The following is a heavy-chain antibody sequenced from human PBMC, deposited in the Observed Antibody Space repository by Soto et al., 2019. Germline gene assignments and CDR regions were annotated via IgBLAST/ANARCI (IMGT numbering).Heavy chain of an antibody. CDR1: GFTFSSYW. J-gene: IGHJ6*02. CDR3: AIIAASGRGWDV. D-gene: IGHD6-13*01. V-gene: IGHV3-7*01. Sequence: EVQLVESGGGLVQPGGSLRLSCVDSGFTFSSYWMSWVRQARVKGLEWVGNIKQDGSEEHYVDSVNGRFTISRDNAKNSMYLQINSLRAEDTAVYYWAIIAASGRGWDVWGQGTTVGVSS. CDR2: IKQDGSEE.